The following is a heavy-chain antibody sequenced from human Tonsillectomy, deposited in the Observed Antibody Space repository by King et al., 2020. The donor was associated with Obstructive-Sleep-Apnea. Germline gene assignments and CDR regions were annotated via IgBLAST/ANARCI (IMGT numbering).Heavy chain of an antibody. Sequence: EVQLVESGAEVKKPGESLRISCKGSGYSFTSYWISWVRQMPGKGLEWMGRIDPSDSYTNYSPSFQGHVTISADKSISTAYLQWCSLKASDTAMYYCARKGLGYCSGGSCYSEKGNWFDPWGQGTLVTVSS. D-gene: IGHD2-15*01. CDR2: IDPSDSYT. J-gene: IGHJ5*02. CDR1: GYSFTSYW. CDR3: ARKGLGYCSGGSCYSEKGNWFDP. V-gene: IGHV5-10-1*01.